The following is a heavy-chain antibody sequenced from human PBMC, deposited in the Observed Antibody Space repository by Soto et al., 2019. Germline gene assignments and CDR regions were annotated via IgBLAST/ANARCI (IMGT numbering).Heavy chain of an antibody. CDR2: IYPGDSDT. CDR1: GYSFTSYW. J-gene: IGHJ6*02. D-gene: IGHD3-10*01. Sequence: PGESLKISCKGSGYSFTSYWIGWVRQMPGKGLEWMGIIYPGDSDTRYSPSFQGQVTISADKSISTAYLQWSSLKASDTAMYYCARQILLKRITMVRGESGMDVWGQGTTVTVSS. V-gene: IGHV5-51*01. CDR3: ARQILLKRITMVRGESGMDV.